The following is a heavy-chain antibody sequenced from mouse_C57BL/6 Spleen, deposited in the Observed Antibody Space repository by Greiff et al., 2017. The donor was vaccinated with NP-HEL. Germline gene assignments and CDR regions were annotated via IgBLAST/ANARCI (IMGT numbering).Heavy chain of an antibody. CDR2: ISYSGST. D-gene: IGHD2-12*01. V-gene: IGHV3-8*01. CDR1: GYSITSDY. Sequence: VQLQQSGPGLAKPSQSLSLTCSVTGYSITSDYWNWIRKFPGNKLEYMGYISYSGSTYYNPSLKSRISITRDTSKNQYYQQMSSVTTEDTATYCCARWDDEYYFDYWGKGTTLTVSS. J-gene: IGHJ2*01. CDR3: ARWDDEYYFDY.